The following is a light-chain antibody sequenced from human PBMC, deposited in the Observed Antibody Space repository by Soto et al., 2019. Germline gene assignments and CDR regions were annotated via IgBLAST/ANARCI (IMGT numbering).Light chain of an antibody. Sequence: EIVMTQSPATLSVSPGERATLSCRTSRSVSSNLAWYQQKPGQAPRLLIYGASTRATGIPARFSGSGSGTEFTLTISSPQSEDFAVYYCQQYNNWPPLTFGGGTKVEIK. CDR3: QQYNNWPPLT. CDR2: GAS. J-gene: IGKJ4*01. V-gene: IGKV3-15*01. CDR1: RSVSSN.